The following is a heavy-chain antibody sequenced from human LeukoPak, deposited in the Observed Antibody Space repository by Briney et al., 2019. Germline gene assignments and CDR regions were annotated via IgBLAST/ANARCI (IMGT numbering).Heavy chain of an antibody. CDR2: IYSGGSS. CDR1: GFIVSSNY. D-gene: IGHD6-6*01. CDR3: ATERESQLSNAFDI. Sequence: PGGSLRLSCAASGFIVSSNYMSWVRQAPGKGLEWVSVIYSGGSSYYADSVKGRFTISRDNSKNTMYLQMNSLRAEDTAVYYSATERESQLSNAFDIWGQGTMVTVSS. J-gene: IGHJ3*02. V-gene: IGHV3-66*01.